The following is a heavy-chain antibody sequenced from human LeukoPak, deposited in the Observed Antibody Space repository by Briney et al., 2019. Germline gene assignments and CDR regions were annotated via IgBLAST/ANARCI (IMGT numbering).Heavy chain of an antibody. CDR1: GFTFSSYG. Sequence: GGSLRLSCAASGFTFSSYGMSWVRQAPGKGLEWVSAISGSGGSTYYADSVKGRFTISRDNSKNTLYLQMNSLRAEDTAVYYCASPTGRVGIVGATNYWGQGTLVTVSS. CDR3: ASPTGRVGIVGATNY. D-gene: IGHD1-26*01. V-gene: IGHV3-23*01. CDR2: ISGSGGST. J-gene: IGHJ4*02.